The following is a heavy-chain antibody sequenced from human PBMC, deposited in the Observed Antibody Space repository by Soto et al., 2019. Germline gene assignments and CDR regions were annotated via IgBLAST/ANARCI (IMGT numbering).Heavy chain of an antibody. Sequence: PSVTLSLTCAVDRSSIRGYYWRWIRQPPRKVLEWIGEINHSGSTNYNPSLKSRVTISVDTSKNQFSLKLSSVTAADTAVYYCAAGVRGVKGQYYYYYYGMDVWGQGTTVT. J-gene: IGHJ6*02. D-gene: IGHD3-10*01. CDR2: INHSGST. V-gene: IGHV4-34*01. CDR1: RSSIRGYY. CDR3: AAGVRGVKGQYYYYYYGMDV.